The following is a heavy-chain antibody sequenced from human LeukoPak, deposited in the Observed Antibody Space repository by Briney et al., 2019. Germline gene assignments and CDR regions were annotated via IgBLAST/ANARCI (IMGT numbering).Heavy chain of an antibody. J-gene: IGHJ2*01. Sequence: GGSLRLSCVASGFTFSDYYMTWIRQAPGKGLEWLSYIIGSGHSMLYEDSVKGRFAISRDNAKNSVYLHLESLRAEDTAVYYCARGHCGGSNGYWHFDLWGRGALVTVSS. CDR3: ARGHCGGSNGYWHFDL. D-gene: IGHD2-21*01. V-gene: IGHV3-11*01. CDR1: GFTFSDYY. CDR2: IIGSGHSM.